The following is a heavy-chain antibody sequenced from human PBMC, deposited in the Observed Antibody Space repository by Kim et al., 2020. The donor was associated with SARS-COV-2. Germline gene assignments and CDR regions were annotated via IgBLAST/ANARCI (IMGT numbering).Heavy chain of an antibody. V-gene: IGHV3-48*02. J-gene: IGHJ4*02. D-gene: IGHD2-2*01. CDR3: ARDLVIVVVPAARGVRADFDY. Sequence: FTISRDNAKNSLYLQMNSLRDEDTAVYYCARDLVIVVVPAARGVRADFDYWGQGTLVTVSS.